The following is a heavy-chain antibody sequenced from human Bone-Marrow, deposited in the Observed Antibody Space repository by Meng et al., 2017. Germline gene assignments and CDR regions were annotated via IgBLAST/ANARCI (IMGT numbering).Heavy chain of an antibody. CDR3: AKDAYGNSWSLIDN. CDR1: GFTFSSYA. CDR2: ISGSGDST. D-gene: IGHD6-13*01. V-gene: IGHV3-23*01. Sequence: GESLKISCAASGFTFSSYAMNWVRQTPGKGLEWVSTISGSGDSTYYADSVKGRFTVSRDNSKNTLYLPMNSLRAEDAAIYYCAKDAYGNSWSLIDNWGQGTLVTVSS. J-gene: IGHJ4*01.